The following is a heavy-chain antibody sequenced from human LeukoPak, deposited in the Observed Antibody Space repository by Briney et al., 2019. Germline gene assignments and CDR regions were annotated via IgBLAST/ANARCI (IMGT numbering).Heavy chain of an antibody. CDR1: GGSISGYY. D-gene: IGHD2-21*01. J-gene: IGHJ4*02. CDR3: ARHPAYGQFDY. Sequence: PSETLSLTCTVSGGSISGYYWSWIRQPPGKGLEWIGYIYYSGSTDYNSSLQSRVAISVDTSKNQFSLKLTSVTAADTAVYYCARHPAYGQFDYWGQGTLVTVSS. V-gene: IGHV4-59*08. CDR2: IYYSGST.